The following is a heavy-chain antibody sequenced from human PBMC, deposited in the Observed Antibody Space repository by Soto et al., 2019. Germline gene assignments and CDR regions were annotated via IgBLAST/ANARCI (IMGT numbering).Heavy chain of an antibody. Sequence: EVQLVESGGGLVEPGGSLGLSCAASGLTFKNVWMHWDRQAPGKGLEWVGRIKSKADGETTDYTEPVKGRFTISRDDSKNTLYLQMNSLTTEDTAVYFSNAYHDFGGGDTPLWCQANLVTVPS. CDR2: IKSKADGETT. CDR3: NAYHDFGGGDTPL. D-gene: IGHD3-3*01. J-gene: IGHJ4*02. V-gene: IGHV3-15*07. CDR1: GLTFKNVW.